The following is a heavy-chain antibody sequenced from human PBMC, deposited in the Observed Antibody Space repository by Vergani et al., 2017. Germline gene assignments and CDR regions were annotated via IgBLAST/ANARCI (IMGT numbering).Heavy chain of an antibody. CDR1: VFTFSSYA. D-gene: IGHD2-15*01. CDR2: ISGSGGST. J-gene: IGHJ4*02. CDR3: AKDRSSYSLAGRYFDY. Sequence: EVQLLESGGGLVQPGGSLRLSCAASVFTFSSYAMSWVRQAPGKGLEWVSAISGSGGSTYYADSVKGRFTISRDNSKNTLYLQMNSLRAEDTAVYYCAKDRSSYSLAGRYFDYWGQGTLVTVSS. V-gene: IGHV3-23*01.